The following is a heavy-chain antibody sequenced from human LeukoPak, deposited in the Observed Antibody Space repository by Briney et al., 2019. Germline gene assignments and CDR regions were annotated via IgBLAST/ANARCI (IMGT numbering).Heavy chain of an antibody. V-gene: IGHV3-11*01. J-gene: IGHJ5*02. CDR2: ISSSGSTI. CDR1: GFTFSDYY. CDR3: ARAGIAAANWFDP. Sequence: GGSLRLSCAASGFTFSDYYMSGIRQAPGKGLEWVSYISSSGSTIYYADSVKGRFTISRDNAKNSLYLQMNSLRAEDTAVYYCARAGIAAANWFDPWGQGTPVTVSS. D-gene: IGHD6-13*01.